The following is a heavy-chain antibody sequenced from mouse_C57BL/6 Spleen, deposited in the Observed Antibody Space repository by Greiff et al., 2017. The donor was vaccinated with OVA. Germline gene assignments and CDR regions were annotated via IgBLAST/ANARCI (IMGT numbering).Heavy chain of an antibody. CDR1: GYTFTSYW. CDR3: ARGWEGGAFAY. J-gene: IGHJ3*01. V-gene: IGHV1-61*01. CDR2: IYPSDSET. D-gene: IGHD4-1*01. Sequence: QVQLQQPGPELVRPGSSVKLSCKASGYTFTSYWMDWVKQSPGQGLEWIGNIYPSDSETHYNQKFKDKATLTVDKSSSTAYLQLSSLNSEDSAVYYCARGWEGGAFAYWGQGTLVTVSA.